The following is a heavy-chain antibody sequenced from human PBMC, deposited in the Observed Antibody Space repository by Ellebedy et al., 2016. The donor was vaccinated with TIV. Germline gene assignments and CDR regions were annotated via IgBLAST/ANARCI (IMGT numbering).Heavy chain of an antibody. D-gene: IGHD2-2*01. V-gene: IGHV3-73*01. J-gene: IGHJ4*02. Sequence: GESLKISXAASGFTLSASAIHWVRQASGKGLEWVGHIRSKDKKYATEYAASVKGRFTISRDDSKNTAYLQMNSLKTEDTAVYYCSSSTTLGDSWGQGTLVTVSS. CDR1: GFTLSASA. CDR3: SSSTTLGDS. CDR2: IRSKDKKYAT.